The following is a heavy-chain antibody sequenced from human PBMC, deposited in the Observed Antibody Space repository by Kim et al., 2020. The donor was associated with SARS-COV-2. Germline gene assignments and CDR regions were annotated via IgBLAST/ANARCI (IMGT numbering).Heavy chain of an antibody. J-gene: IGHJ6*02. CDR3: ASQSKLNGYNTYYYYYGMDV. CDR1: GGSISSSNW. CDR2: IYHSGST. Sequence: SETLSLTCAVSGGSISSSNWWSWVRQPPGKGLEWIGEIYHSGSTNYNPSLKSRVTISVDKSKNQFSLKLSSVTAADTAVYYCASQSKLNGYNTYYYYYGMDVWGQGTTVTVSS. D-gene: IGHD5-12*01. V-gene: IGHV4-4*02.